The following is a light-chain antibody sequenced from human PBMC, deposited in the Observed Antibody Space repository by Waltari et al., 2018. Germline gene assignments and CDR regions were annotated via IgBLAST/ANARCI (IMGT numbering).Light chain of an antibody. Sequence: QFALTQPASVSGSPGQSITISCTGTSSDIGTYDYVSWYQQHPGEAPKLILYDVSHRPSGVPNRFSGSKSDNTASLTISGLQAEDESDYYCSSFTTSSTWVFGGGTKLTVL. J-gene: IGLJ3*02. CDR1: SSDIGTYDY. CDR2: DVS. V-gene: IGLV2-14*03. CDR3: SSFTTSSTWV.